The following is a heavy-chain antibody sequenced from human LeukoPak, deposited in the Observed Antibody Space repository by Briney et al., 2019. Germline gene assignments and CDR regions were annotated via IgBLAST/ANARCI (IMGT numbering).Heavy chain of an antibody. CDR2: IWYDGSNK. CDR1: GFTFSSYG. D-gene: IGHD3-16*01. V-gene: IGHV3-33*01. J-gene: IGHJ4*02. Sequence: GRSLRLSCAASGFTFSSYGMHWVRQAPGKGLEWVAVIWYDGSNKYYADSVKGRFTISRGNSKNTLYLQMNSLRAEDTAVYYCAAWGRDPLDCWGQGTLVTVSS. CDR3: AAWGRDPLDC.